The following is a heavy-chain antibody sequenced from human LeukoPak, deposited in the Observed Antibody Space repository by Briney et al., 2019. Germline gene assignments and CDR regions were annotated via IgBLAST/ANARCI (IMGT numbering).Heavy chain of an antibody. CDR2: INHSGST. V-gene: IGHV4-34*01. Sequence: PSETLSLTCTVSGGSISSFYWSWIRQPPGKGLEWIGEINHSGSTSYNPSLKSRVTISVDTSKNQFSLKLSSVTAADTAVYYCARGLIRGSGYAGRRYYYGMDVWGQGTTVTVSS. D-gene: IGHD5-12*01. J-gene: IGHJ6*02. CDR1: GGSISSFY. CDR3: ARGLIRGSGYAGRRYYYGMDV.